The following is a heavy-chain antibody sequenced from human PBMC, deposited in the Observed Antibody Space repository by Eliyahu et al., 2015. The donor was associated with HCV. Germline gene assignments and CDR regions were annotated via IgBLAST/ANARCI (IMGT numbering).Heavy chain of an antibody. CDR3: AADLLRFLEWTGPDPYGMDV. CDR1: GFTFTSSA. Sequence: QMQLVQSGPEVKKPGTSVKVSCQASGFTFTSSAVXWVRQARGQXLEWIGWIVVGSGNTNYAQKFQERVTITRDMSTSTAYMELSSLRSEDTAVYYCAADLLRFLEWTGPDPYGMDVWGQGTTVTVSS. J-gene: IGHJ6*02. CDR2: IVVGSGNT. D-gene: IGHD3-3*01. V-gene: IGHV1-58*01.